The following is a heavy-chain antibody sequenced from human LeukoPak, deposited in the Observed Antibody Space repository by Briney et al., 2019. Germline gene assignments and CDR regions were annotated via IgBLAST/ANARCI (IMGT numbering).Heavy chain of an antibody. CDR3: ARDNRNDAFDI. J-gene: IGHJ3*02. Sequence: SETLSLTCAVYGGSFSGYYWSWIRQPPGKGLEWIGEINHSGSTNYNPSLKSRVTISVDTSKNQFSLKLSSVTAADTAVYYCARDNRNDAFDIWGQGTMVTVSS. V-gene: IGHV4-34*01. CDR2: INHSGST. CDR1: GGSFSGYY.